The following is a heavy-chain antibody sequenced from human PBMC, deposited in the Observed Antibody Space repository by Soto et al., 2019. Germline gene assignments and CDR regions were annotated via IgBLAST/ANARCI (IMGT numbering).Heavy chain of an antibody. CDR3: ARGEGDYFWGSYRSYYNGMDV. V-gene: IGHV3-74*01. Sequence: EVQLVESGGGLVQPGGSLRLSCAASGFTFSSYWMHWVRQAPGKGLVWVSRINSDGSSTSYAESVKGRFTISRDNAKNTLYLKMNSLRAEDTAVYYCARGEGDYFWGSYRSYYNGMDVWGQGATDTVFS. CDR1: GFTFSSYW. CDR2: INSDGSST. D-gene: IGHD3-16*02. J-gene: IGHJ6*02.